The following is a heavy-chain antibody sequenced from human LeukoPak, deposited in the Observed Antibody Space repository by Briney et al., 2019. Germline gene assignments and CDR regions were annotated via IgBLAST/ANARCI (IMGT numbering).Heavy chain of an antibody. CDR1: GFTVSSNY. Sequence: TGGSLRLSCAASGFTVSSNYMSWVRQAPGKGLEWVSAISGSGGSTYYADSVKGRFTISRENSKNTLYLQMNSLRAEDTAVYYCAKAGGWSSQYYFDYWGQGTLVTVSS. CDR2: ISGSGGST. J-gene: IGHJ4*02. CDR3: AKAGGWSSQYYFDY. V-gene: IGHV3-23*01. D-gene: IGHD6-19*01.